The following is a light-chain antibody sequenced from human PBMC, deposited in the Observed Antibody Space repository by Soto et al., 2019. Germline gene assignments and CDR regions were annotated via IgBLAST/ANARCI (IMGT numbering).Light chain of an antibody. CDR1: QSVSSSY. CDR3: QQYDSSPPIT. V-gene: IGKV3-20*01. Sequence: DIALTQSPGTLSLSPVERRTLSCRRIQSVSSSYVAWYQQRFGQAPRLLIYDASRRATGIPDRFSGSGSGTDFTLTISGLEPEDFAVYYCQQYDSSPPITFGQGTGLEIK. CDR2: DAS. J-gene: IGKJ5*01.